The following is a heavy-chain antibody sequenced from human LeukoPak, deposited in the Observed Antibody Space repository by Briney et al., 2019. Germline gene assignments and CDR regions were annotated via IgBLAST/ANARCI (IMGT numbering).Heavy chain of an antibody. CDR3: AKPVSDSSTSRTP. CDR1: GFTFSSYA. CDR2: INGIGTTT. D-gene: IGHD2/OR15-2a*01. Sequence: QPGGSLRLSCAASGFTFSSYAMSWVRQAPGKGLEWVSAINGIGTTTYYADSVRGRFTISRDNSKNMLYLQMNSLRAEDTALYYCAKPVSDSSTSRTPWGQGTLVTVSS. J-gene: IGHJ5*02. V-gene: IGHV3-23*01.